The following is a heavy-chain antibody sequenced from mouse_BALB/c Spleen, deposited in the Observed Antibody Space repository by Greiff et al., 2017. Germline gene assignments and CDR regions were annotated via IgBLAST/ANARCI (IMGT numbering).Heavy chain of an antibody. CDR1: GYSFTGYY. Sequence: LVKPGASVTISCKASGYSFTGYYMHWVKQSHGKSLEWIGYISCYNGATSYNQKFKGKATFTVDTSSSTAYMQFNSLTSEDPAVYNCARSPDCYGSNAMDYWGQGTSVTVSS. CDR2: ISCYNGAT. CDR3: ARSPDCYGSNAMDY. D-gene: IGHD1-1*01. V-gene: IGHV1S34*01. J-gene: IGHJ4*01.